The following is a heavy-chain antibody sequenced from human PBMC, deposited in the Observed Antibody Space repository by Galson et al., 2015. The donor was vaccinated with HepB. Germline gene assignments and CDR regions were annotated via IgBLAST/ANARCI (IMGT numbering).Heavy chain of an antibody. D-gene: IGHD3-3*01. CDR3: ARLSPYYDFWSGLQDHYYYYYYGMDV. V-gene: IGHV4-39*01. CDR2: IYYSGST. J-gene: IGHJ6*02. CDR1: GGSISSSSYY. Sequence: LSLTCTVSGGSISSSSYYWGWIRQPPGKGLEWIGSIYYSGSTYYNPSLKSRVTISVDTSKNQFSLKLSSVTAADTAVYYCARLSPYYDFWSGLQDHYYYYYYGMDVWGQGTTVTVSS.